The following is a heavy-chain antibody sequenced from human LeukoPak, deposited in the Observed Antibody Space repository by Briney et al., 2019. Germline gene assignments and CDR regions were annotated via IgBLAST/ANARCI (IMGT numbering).Heavy chain of an antibody. D-gene: IGHD3-22*01. CDR2: IYYSGTT. CDR1: GGSISSGDYY. V-gene: IGHV4-30-4*08. CDR3: GTFGTYYYDGRD. J-gene: IGHJ4*02. Sequence: SETLSLTCSVSGGSISSGDYYWSWVRQPPGRGLEWIGYIYYSGTTYYSPPLKSRLTISVDTSKNQFSLKLSSVTAADTALYYCGTFGTYYYDGRDWGQGTLVTVSS.